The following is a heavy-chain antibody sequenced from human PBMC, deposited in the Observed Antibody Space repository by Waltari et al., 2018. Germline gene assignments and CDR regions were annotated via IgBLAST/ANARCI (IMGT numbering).Heavy chain of an antibody. CDR3: AKEVRVSGTTLYSDGMDV. Sequence: QVQLVESGGGVVQPGRSLRLSCAASRFIFGSFGMHWVRQAPGKGLEVVAIISVDGSNNKYADSVNGRFTISRDNYKIMLYLQMNSLKAEDTAVYYCAKEVRVSGTTLYSDGMDVWGLGTTVTVSS. J-gene: IGHJ6*02. D-gene: IGHD1-20*01. CDR2: ISVDGSNN. V-gene: IGHV3-30*18. CDR1: RFIFGSFG.